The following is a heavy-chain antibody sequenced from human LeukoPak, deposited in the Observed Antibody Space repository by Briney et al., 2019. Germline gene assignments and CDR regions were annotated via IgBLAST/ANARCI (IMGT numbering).Heavy chain of an antibody. CDR1: GGSISSGDYY. Sequence: SQTLSLTXTVSGGSISSGDYYWSWIRQPPGKGLEWIGYIYYSGSTNYNPSLKSRATMSVDTSKNQFSLKLSSVTAADTAVYYCARGYLWFGEFYYYYYMDVWGKGTTVTVSS. CDR3: ARGYLWFGEFYYYYYMDV. V-gene: IGHV4-30-4*08. J-gene: IGHJ6*03. CDR2: IYYSGST. D-gene: IGHD3-10*01.